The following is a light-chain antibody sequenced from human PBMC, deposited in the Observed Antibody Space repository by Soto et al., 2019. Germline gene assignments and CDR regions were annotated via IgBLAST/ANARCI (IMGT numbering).Light chain of an antibody. CDR3: QQYNSAPLT. J-gene: IGKJ4*01. CDR2: DVS. V-gene: IGKV1-5*01. CDR1: QSISDW. Sequence: DIQMTQSPSTLSASVGDRVTITCRASQSISDWLAWYQQKPGKAPKLLIYDVSSLRSGVPSRFSGSGSGTEFTLTISSLQPDDFATYYCQQYNSAPLTFGGGTKVDIK.